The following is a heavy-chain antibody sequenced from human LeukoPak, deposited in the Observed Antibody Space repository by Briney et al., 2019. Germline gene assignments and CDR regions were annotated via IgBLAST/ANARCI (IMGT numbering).Heavy chain of an antibody. CDR2: ISGSGDRT. CDR1: GFTFSSYA. J-gene: IGHJ6*03. CDR3: AKDLDRASMDV. D-gene: IGHD1-1*01. V-gene: IGHV3-23*01. Sequence: PGGSLRLSCAASGFTFSSYAMSWVRQVPGRGLEWVSGISGSGDRTYYADSAKGRFTISRDNSKNTLSLQMSSLRVDDTAVYYCAKDLDRASMDVWGKGTTVTVSS.